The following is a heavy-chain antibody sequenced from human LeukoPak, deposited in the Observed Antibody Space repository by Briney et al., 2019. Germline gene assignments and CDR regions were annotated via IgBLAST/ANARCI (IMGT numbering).Heavy chain of an antibody. D-gene: IGHD5-18*01. CDR1: GGSISSYY. CDR2: IYYSGST. CDR3: ARGKNSYGYAAYYYYYMDV. V-gene: IGHV4-59*01. Sequence: PSETLSLTCTVSGGSISSYYWSWIRQPPGKGLEWIGYIYYSGSTNYNPSLKSRVTISVDTSKNQFSLKLSSVTAADTAVYYCARGKNSYGYAAYYYYYMDVWGKGTTVTVSS. J-gene: IGHJ6*03.